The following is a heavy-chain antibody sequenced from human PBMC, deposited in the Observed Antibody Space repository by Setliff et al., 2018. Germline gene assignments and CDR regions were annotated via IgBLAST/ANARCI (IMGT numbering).Heavy chain of an antibody. V-gene: IGHV4-39*07. D-gene: IGHD1-26*01. CDR3: ARVPGGRFDY. CDR2: IYHSGST. J-gene: IGHJ4*02. Sequence: PSETLSLTCTVSGGSISSSNYYWDWIRQPPGKGLEWIGSIYHSGSTYYNPSLKSRVTISVDTSKNQFSLKLSSVTAADTAAYYCARVPGGRFDYWGQGTLVTVSS. CDR1: GGSISSSNYY.